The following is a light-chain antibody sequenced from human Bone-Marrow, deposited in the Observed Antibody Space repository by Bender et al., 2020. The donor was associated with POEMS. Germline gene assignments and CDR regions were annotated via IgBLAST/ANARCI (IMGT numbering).Light chain of an antibody. CDR1: ALPKQY. Sequence: SYELTQPPSVSVSPGQTARITCSGDALPKQYAYWYQQKPGQAPVLVISKDSERPSGVPDRFSGSKSGTSASLAISGLQSEDEADYYCAAWEDSLNGWVFGGGTKLTVL. V-gene: IGLV3-25*02. CDR2: KDS. J-gene: IGLJ3*02. CDR3: AAWEDSLNGWV.